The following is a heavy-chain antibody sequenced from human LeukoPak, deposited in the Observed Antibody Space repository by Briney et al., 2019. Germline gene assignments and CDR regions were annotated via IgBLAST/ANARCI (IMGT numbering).Heavy chain of an antibody. CDR3: AKDGSSSWSPLNFDY. CDR2: ISGSGSST. D-gene: IGHD6-13*01. V-gene: IGHV3-23*01. J-gene: IGHJ4*02. CDR1: GFTFSRQA. Sequence: GGSQRLSCAASGFTFSRQAMSWVRQAPGKGLEWVSAISGSGSSTYYADSVQGRFTVSRDNSKNTLYLQMNSLRAEDTAVYYCAKDGSSSWSPLNFDYWGRGTLVTVSS.